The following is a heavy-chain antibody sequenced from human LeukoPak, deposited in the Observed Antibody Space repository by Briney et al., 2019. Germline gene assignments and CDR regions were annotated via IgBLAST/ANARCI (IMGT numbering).Heavy chain of an antibody. V-gene: IGHV3-7*01. Sequence: PGGSLRLSCAASGFTFSSYGMSWVRQAPGKGLEWVANIKQDGSEKYYVDSVKGRFTISRDNAKNSLYLQMNSLRAEDTAVYYCARGTLYYGSGSVDYWGQGTLVTVSS. CDR2: IKQDGSEK. J-gene: IGHJ4*02. CDR3: ARGTLYYGSGSVDY. CDR1: GFTFSSYG. D-gene: IGHD3-10*01.